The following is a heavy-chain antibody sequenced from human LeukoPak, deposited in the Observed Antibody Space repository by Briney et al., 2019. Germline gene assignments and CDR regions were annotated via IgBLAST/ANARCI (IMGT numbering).Heavy chain of an antibody. V-gene: IGHV1-2*02. CDR2: VNPNGGGT. CDR1: GYTFTDYY. Sequence: ASVRVSCKASGYTFTDYYIHWVRQAPGQGLEWMGWVNPNGGGTKYAQKFQGRVTMTRDTSISTAYMDLSRLRFDGTAVYYCARGGPDHGFDYWGQGTLVTVSS. J-gene: IGHJ4*02. D-gene: IGHD1-14*01. CDR3: ARGGPDHGFDY.